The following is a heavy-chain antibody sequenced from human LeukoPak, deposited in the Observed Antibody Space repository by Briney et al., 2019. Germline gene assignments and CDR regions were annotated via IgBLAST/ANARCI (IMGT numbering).Heavy chain of an antibody. D-gene: IGHD2-2*01. J-gene: IGHJ4*02. V-gene: IGHV1-2*02. CDR2: INPNSGGT. CDR1: GYTFTGYY. CDR3: ARAAVAAAPLPHFDY. Sequence: ASVKVSCKASGYTFTGYYMHWVRQAPGQGLEWMGWINPNSGGTNYAQKFQGRVTITMDKSATTAYMELSSLRSEDTAVYYCARAAVAAAPLPHFDYWGQGTLVTVSS.